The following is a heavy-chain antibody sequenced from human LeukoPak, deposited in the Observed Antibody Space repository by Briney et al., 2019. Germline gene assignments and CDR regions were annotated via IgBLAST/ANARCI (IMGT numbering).Heavy chain of an antibody. D-gene: IGHD1-1*01. J-gene: IGHJ6*02. CDR1: GYTFTSYE. CDR3: ARSITNYYYYGMDV. Sequence: ASVKVSCKASGYTFTSYEINWVRQATGHGLKWMGWMNPNSGNTGYAQKFQGRVTMTSKTSISTAYMELSSLRSEDTAVYYCARSITNYYYYGMDVWGQGTTVTVSS. V-gene: IGHV1-8*01. CDR2: MNPNSGNT.